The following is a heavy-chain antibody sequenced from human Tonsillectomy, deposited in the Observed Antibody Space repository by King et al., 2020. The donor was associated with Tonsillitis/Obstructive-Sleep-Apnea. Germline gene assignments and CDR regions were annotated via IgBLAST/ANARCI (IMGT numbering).Heavy chain of an antibody. Sequence: VQLVESGAEVKKPGASVKVSCKASGYTFTSYGISWVRQAPGQGLEWMGWISAYNGNTNYAQKLQGRVTMTTDTSTSTAYMELRSLRSDDTAVYYFVGVLLWFGEPKNWFDPWGQGTLGTVSS. CDR1: GYTFTSYG. CDR2: ISAYNGNT. J-gene: IGHJ5*02. V-gene: IGHV1-18*01. D-gene: IGHD3-10*01. CDR3: VGVLLWFGEPKNWFDP.